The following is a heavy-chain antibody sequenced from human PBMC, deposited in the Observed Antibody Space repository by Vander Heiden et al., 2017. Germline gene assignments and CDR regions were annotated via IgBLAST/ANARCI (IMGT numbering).Heavy chain of an antibody. CDR3: VRGDRGRHSWVVTGAFDI. J-gene: IGHJ3*02. CDR2: IYHRGST. CDR1: GGPISSCGYS. D-gene: IGHD2-21*02. Sequence: QLQPQESGSGLVKTSQPLSLTCAVSGGPISSCGYSWSWMRQPAGKGLEWIADIYHRGSTYYTKSIKRRGTISVDRSKNQVSWKLSSVTAAETAVYYCVRGDRGRHSWVVTGAFDIWGQGTMVTVSS. V-gene: IGHV4-30-2*01.